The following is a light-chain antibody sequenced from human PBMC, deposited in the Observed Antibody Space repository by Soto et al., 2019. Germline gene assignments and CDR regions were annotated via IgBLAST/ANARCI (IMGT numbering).Light chain of an antibody. J-gene: IGKJ1*01. CDR2: GAT. Sequence: EIVLTQSPGSLSLSLGQRATLSCRASQSVDTTFDAWYQKKPGQAPRLLISGATQWATGIPHRFSGSASGIDFTLIISRLEHEDFAVYYCQQYMSSVTFGQGTKVEIK. CDR1: QSVDTTF. V-gene: IGKV3-20*01. CDR3: QQYMSSVT.